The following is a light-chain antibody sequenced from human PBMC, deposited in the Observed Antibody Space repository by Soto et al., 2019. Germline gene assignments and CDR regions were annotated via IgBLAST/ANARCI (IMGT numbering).Light chain of an antibody. CDR2: GAS. Sequence: EIVMTQSPATLSVSPGERATLSCRASHSVSSTLAWYQQKPGQAPRLLIYGASTMATGIPARFSGSGSGTDFTITISSLQSEDYAVYYCHQYNNWPPWTFGQGTKVEIK. CDR1: HSVSST. V-gene: IGKV3-15*01. J-gene: IGKJ1*01. CDR3: HQYNNWPPWT.